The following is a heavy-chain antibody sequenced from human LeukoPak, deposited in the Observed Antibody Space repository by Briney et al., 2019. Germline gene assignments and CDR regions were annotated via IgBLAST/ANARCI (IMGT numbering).Heavy chain of an antibody. CDR2: IIPIFGTA. J-gene: IGHJ3*02. V-gene: IGHV1-69*05. CDR1: GYTFTDYF. CDR3: ARGYSSSSSRRDAFDI. D-gene: IGHD6-6*01. Sequence: GASVKVSCKASGYTFTDYFIHWVRQAPGQGLEWMGGIIPIFGTANYAQKFQGRVTITTDESTSTAYMELSSLRSEDTAVYYCARGYSSSSSRRDAFDIWGQGTMVTVSS.